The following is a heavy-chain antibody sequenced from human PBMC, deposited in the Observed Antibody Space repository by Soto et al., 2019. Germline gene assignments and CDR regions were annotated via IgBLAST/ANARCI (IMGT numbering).Heavy chain of an antibody. CDR2: IYPGDSDT. J-gene: IGHJ6*03. V-gene: IGHV5-51*01. Sequence: GESLKISCKGSGYSFTSYWIGWVRQMPGKGLEWMGIIYPGDSDTRYSPSFQGQVTIPADKSISTAYLQWSSLKASDTAMYYCARLKVEVVAATEYYYYYYYMDVWGKGTTVTVSS. CDR1: GYSFTSYW. CDR3: ARLKVEVVAATEYYYYYYYMDV. D-gene: IGHD2-15*01.